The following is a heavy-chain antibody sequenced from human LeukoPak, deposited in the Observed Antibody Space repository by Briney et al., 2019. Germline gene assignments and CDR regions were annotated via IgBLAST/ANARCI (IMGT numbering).Heavy chain of an antibody. V-gene: IGHV3-23*01. J-gene: IGHJ4*02. Sequence: GGSLTLSCAAYGFIFNNYAMYWVRQAPGKGLEWVSSIFGSGGSAHYADSVKGRFTISRDNSKNTVYLQMSSLRAEDTAVYYCAKTTTGYSSGRYPGWPADYWGQGSLVTVSS. CDR1: GFIFNNYA. CDR3: AKTTTGYSSGRYPGWPADY. D-gene: IGHD6-19*01. CDR2: IFGSGGSA.